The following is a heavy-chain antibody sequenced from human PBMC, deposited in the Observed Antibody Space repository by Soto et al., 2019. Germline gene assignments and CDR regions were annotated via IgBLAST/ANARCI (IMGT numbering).Heavy chain of an antibody. Sequence: QVQLVESGGGVVQPGRSLRLSCAASGFTFSSYGMHWVRQAPGKGLEWVAVISYDGSNKYYADSVKGRFTISRDNSKNTLYLQMNSLRAEDTAVYYCAKDMEGSSWCDPWGQGTLVTVSS. CDR3: AKDMEGSSWCDP. CDR2: ISYDGSNK. CDR1: GFTFSSYG. D-gene: IGHD6-13*01. J-gene: IGHJ5*02. V-gene: IGHV3-30*18.